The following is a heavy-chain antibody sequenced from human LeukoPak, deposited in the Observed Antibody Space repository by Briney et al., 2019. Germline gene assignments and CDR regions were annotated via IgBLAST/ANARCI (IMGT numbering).Heavy chain of an antibody. CDR3: AKSVVVITFRFDG. V-gene: IGHV3-23*01. D-gene: IGHD2-15*01. J-gene: IGHJ4*02. CDR1: GFTFNTYV. CDR2: INGGGSNT. Sequence: GGSLRLSCAASGFTFNTYVLSWVRQAPGKGLEWVSAINGGGSNTYYADSVKGRFTISSDNSKNMVYLQMNNLTADDTAVYYCAKSVVVITFRFDGWGQGALVTVSS.